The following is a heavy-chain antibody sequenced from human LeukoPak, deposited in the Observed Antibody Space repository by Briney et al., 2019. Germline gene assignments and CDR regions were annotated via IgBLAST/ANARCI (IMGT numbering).Heavy chain of an antibody. V-gene: IGHV3-23*01. D-gene: IGHD4-23*01. J-gene: IGHJ5*02. Sequence: QPGGSLRLSCAASGFTVSSNYMSWVRQAPGKGLEWVSAISAGSDFIYYADSVKGRFTISRDNSKNTLFLQMSSLRAEDTAVYYCARRDGGFASRCFDPWGQGTLVTVSS. CDR3: ARRDGGFASRCFDP. CDR2: ISAGSDFI. CDR1: GFTVSSNY.